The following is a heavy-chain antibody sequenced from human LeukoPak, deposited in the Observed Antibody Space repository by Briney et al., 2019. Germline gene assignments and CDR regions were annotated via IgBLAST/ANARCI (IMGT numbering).Heavy chain of an antibody. V-gene: IGHV4-39*01. J-gene: IGHJ4*02. CDR1: GGSIRSSSYY. CDR2: IYYYGST. D-gene: IGHD5-24*01. CDR3: ARQTLFRSERWLQFFDY. Sequence: SETLSLTCTVSGGSIRSSSYYWGWIRQPPGKGLEWIGSIYYYGSTYYNPSLKSRVTISVDTSKNQFFLKLSSVTAADTAVYYCARQTLFRSERWLQFFDYWGQGTLVTVSS.